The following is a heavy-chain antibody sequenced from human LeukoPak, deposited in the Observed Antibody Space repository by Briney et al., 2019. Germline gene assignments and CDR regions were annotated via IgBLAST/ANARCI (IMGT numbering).Heavy chain of an antibody. V-gene: IGHV1-3*01. Sequence: ASVKVSCKASGYTFTNYALHWVRQAPGQRLEWMGWINAGNGNTKYSQKFQGRATVTRDTSASTAYMELSSLRSEDTAVYYCARGPDRGNWFDPWGQGTLVTVSS. CDR2: INAGNGNT. CDR1: GYTFTNYA. J-gene: IGHJ5*02. CDR3: ARGPDRGNWFDP.